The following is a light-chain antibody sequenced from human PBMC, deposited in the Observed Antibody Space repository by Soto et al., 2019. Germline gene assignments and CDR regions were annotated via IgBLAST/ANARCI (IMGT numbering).Light chain of an antibody. J-gene: IGLJ1*01. Sequence: QSVLTQPASVSGSPGQSITISCTGTSSDVGGYDYVSWYQLHPGKAPKLMVFEVSNRPSGVSYRLSGSKSGNTASLTISGLQAEDEADYFCSSYSISTAYLFGTG. CDR3: SSYSISTAYL. CDR1: SSDVGGYDY. V-gene: IGLV2-14*01. CDR2: EVS.